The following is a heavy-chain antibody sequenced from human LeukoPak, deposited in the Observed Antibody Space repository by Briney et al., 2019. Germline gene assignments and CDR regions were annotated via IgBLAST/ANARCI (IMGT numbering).Heavy chain of an antibody. CDR3: ARAHDGSYYLYYYYGMDA. V-gene: IGHV1-2*02. CDR2: INPNSGGT. J-gene: IGHJ6*02. Sequence: ASVKVSCKASGYTFTGYYMHWVRQAPGQGLEWMGWINPNSGGTNYAQKFQGRVTMTRDTSISTAYMELSRLRSDDTAVYYCARAHDGSYYLYYYYGMDAWGQGTTVTVSS. D-gene: IGHD1-26*01. CDR1: GYTFTGYY.